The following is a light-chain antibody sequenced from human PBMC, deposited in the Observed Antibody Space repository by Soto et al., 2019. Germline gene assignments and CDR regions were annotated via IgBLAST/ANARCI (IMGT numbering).Light chain of an antibody. Sequence: QSVLTQPPSVSGAPGQRVTISCTGNSSNIGAGYDVHWYQQLPGTAPKLLIYDNNKRPSGIPDRFSGSKSGTSATLVITGLQTGDEADYYCGTRDSSRTGYVFGTGTKVTVL. CDR2: DNN. CDR3: GTRDSSRTGYV. CDR1: SSNIGAGYD. V-gene: IGLV1-51*01. J-gene: IGLJ1*01.